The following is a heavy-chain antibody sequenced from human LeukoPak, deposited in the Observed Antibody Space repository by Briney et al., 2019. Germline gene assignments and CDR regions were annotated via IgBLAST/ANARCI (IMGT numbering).Heavy chain of an antibody. V-gene: IGHV3-33*01. J-gene: IGHJ6*02. Sequence: GGSLRLSCAASGFTFSSYGMHWVRQAPGKGLEWVAVIWYDGSNKYYADPVKGRFTISRDNSKNTLYLQMNSLRAEDTAVYYCAREFLPRYYYGMDVWGQGTTVTVSS. D-gene: IGHD3-3*01. CDR3: AREFLPRYYYGMDV. CDR2: IWYDGSNK. CDR1: GFTFSSYG.